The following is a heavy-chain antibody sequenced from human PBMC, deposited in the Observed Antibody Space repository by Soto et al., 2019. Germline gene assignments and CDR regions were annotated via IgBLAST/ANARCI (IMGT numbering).Heavy chain of an antibody. J-gene: IGHJ3*02. CDR2: IYYSGST. CDR1: GGSISSHY. CDR3: ARHCCRGRPHKTSGLFSTDVDI. V-gene: IGHV4-59*08. D-gene: IGHD2-21*01. Sequence: TCTVSGGSISSHYWSWIRQPPGQGLEWIGSIYYSGSTYYNPSLKGRVTISVDTSKNQFSLKLSSVTAADTAVYYCARHCCRGRPHKTSGLFSTDVDIWGQGTMVTVSS.